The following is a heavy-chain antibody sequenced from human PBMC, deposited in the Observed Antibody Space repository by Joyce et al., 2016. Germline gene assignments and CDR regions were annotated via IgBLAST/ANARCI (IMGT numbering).Heavy chain of an antibody. V-gene: IGHV1-18*01. CDR1: GYSLINHA. J-gene: IGHJ3*02. CDR2: ISADNGDT. CDR3: ARGRSPNYYFFGRAYDI. Sequence: QVQLVQSGGEVKKPGASVKVSCKTSGYSLINHALNWVRQAPGQGLEWLGWISADNGDTRYAQSLLGRLIMTTDTSTNTAYMELRSLRSDDTAVYYCARGRSPNYYFFGRAYDIWGQGTMVTVSS. D-gene: IGHD3/OR15-3a*01.